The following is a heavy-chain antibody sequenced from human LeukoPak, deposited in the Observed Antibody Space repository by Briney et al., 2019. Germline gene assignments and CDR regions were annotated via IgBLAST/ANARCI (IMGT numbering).Heavy chain of an antibody. CDR3: AKDKRQGYGGSYYFDY. J-gene: IGHJ4*02. CDR1: GFTFSSYA. CDR2: ISGSGGST. Sequence: GSLRLSCAASGFTFSSYAMSWVRQAPGKGLEWVSAISGSGGSTYYADSVKGRFTISRDNSKNTLYLQMNSLRAEDTAVYYCAKDKRQGYGGSYYFDYWGQGTLVTVSS. V-gene: IGHV3-23*01. D-gene: IGHD4-23*01.